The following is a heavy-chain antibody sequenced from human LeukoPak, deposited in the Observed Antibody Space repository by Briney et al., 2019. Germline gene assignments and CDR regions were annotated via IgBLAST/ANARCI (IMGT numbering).Heavy chain of an antibody. D-gene: IGHD1-14*01. CDR3: ARDPGSQRVNRLARRGDY. J-gene: IGHJ4*02. V-gene: IGHV7-4-1*02. CDR2: IDTNTGIP. CDR1: GYTFINFA. Sequence: PGASVKVSCKASGYTFINFAMNWVRQVPGQGLEWMGWIDTNTGIPTYAQGFTGRFVFSLDTSVSTVYLQITSLQAEDAAVYYCARDPGSQRVNRLARRGDYWGQGTLSPSPQ.